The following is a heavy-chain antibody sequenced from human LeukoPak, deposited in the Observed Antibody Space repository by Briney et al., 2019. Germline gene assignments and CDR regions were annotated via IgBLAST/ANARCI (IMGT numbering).Heavy chain of an antibody. CDR3: AKDWHHIVVVTAAILDY. D-gene: IGHD2-2*01. J-gene: IGHJ4*02. CDR1: GFTFSSYG. CDR2: IWYDGSNK. Sequence: GGSLRLSCAASGFTFSSYGMHWVRQAPVKGLEWVAVIWYDGSNKYYADSVKGRFTISRDNSKNTLYLQMNSLRAEDTAVYYCAKDWHHIVVVTAAILDYWGQGTLVTVSS. V-gene: IGHV3-30*02.